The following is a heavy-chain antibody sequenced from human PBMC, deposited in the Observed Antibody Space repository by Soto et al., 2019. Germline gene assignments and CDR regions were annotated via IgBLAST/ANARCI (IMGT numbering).Heavy chain of an antibody. CDR2: INPSGGST. V-gene: IGHV1-46*01. J-gene: IGHJ6*02. CDR1: GYTFTSYY. D-gene: IGHD3-10*01. CDR3: GKVGVRVDAPQYYYGMDV. Sequence: ASVKVSCKASGYTFTSYYMHWVRQAPGQGLEWMGIINPSGGSTSYAQKFQGRVTMTRDTSTSTVYMELSSLRSEDTAVYYCGKVGVRVDAPQYYYGMDVWGQGTTVTRSS.